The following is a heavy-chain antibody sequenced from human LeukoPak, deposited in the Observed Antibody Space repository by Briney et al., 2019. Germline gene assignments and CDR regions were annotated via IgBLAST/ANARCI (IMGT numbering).Heavy chain of an antibody. CDR3: ARGHSGYSYDYDY. CDR1: GGTFSSYA. V-gene: IGHV1-69*05. J-gene: IGHJ4*02. CDR2: IIPIFGTA. Sequence: ASVKVSCKASGGTFSSYAISWVRQAPGQGLEWMGGIIPIFGTANCAQKFQGRVTITTDESTSTAYMELSSLRSEDTAVYYCARGHSGYSYDYDYWGQETLVTVSS. D-gene: IGHD5-18*01.